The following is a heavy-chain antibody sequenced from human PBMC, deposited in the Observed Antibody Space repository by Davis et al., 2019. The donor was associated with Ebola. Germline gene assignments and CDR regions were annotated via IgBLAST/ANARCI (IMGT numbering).Heavy chain of an antibody. V-gene: IGHV1-18*04. CDR3: ATALRITMVQGVRYYYGMDV. CDR2: ISAYNGNT. CDR1: GYTFTGYY. D-gene: IGHD3-10*01. J-gene: IGHJ6*02. Sequence: AASVKVSCKASGYTFTGYYMHWVRQAPGQGLEWMGWISAYNGNTNYAQKLQGRVTMTTDTSTSTAYMELSSLRSEDTAVYYCATALRITMVQGVRYYYGMDVWGQGTTVTVSS.